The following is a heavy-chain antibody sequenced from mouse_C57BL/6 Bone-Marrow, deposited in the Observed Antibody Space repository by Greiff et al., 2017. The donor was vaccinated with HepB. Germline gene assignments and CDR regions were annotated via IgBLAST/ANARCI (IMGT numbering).Heavy chain of an antibody. V-gene: IGHV5-6*01. CDR3: ARRERGFAY. Sequence: EVQLVESGGDLVKPGGSLKLSCAASGFTFSSYGMSWVRQTPDKRLEWVATISSGGSYTYYPDSVKGRFTISRDNAKNTLYLQMSSLKSEDTAMYYCARRERGFAYWGQGTLVTVSA. CDR1: GFTFSSYG. J-gene: IGHJ3*01. CDR2: ISSGGSYT.